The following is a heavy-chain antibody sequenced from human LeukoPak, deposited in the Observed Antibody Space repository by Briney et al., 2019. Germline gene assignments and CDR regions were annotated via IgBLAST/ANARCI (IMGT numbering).Heavy chain of an antibody. CDR3: TTNPYSSSWLGGAFAI. CDR2: IKSKTDGGTT. Sequence: GGSLRLSCAASGFAFSSQAMGWVRQAPGKGLEWVGRIKSKTDGGTTDYAAPVKGRFTISRDDSKNTLYLQMNSLKTEDTAVYYCTTNPYSSSWLGGAFAIWGQGTMVPVSS. V-gene: IGHV3-15*05. J-gene: IGHJ3*02. D-gene: IGHD6-13*01. CDR1: GFAFSSQA.